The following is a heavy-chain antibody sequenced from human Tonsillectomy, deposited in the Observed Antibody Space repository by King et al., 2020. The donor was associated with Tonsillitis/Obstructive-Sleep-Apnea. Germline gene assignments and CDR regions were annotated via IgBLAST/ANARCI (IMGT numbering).Heavy chain of an antibody. J-gene: IGHJ4*02. CDR2: IWYDGSVK. CDR1: GFTFSRHV. D-gene: IGHD3-22*01. CDR3: ARDSDDTGHKFDY. Sequence: VQLVESGGGVVQPGRSLRVSCAASGFTFSRHVMHWVRQAPGKGLERVSVIWYDGSVKYYADSVKGRFTISRDNSKNTLFLQMNSLRAEDTAIYYCARDSDDTGHKFDYWGQGTLVTVSS. V-gene: IGHV3-33*01.